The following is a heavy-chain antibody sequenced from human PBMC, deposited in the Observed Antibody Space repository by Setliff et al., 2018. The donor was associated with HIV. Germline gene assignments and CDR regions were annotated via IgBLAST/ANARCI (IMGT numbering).Heavy chain of an antibody. CDR3: AKSLAHSFGSGPYWHSTLYADY. CDR2: IAQPDGGV. CDR1: GFTFDRHT. Sequence: PGGSLRLSCATSGFTFDRHTMHWFRQVPGKGLEWVSAIAQPDGGVYADSVRGRFAVSRDNAKRILYLQMRSLRAEDTAVYCCAKSLAHSFGSGPYWHSTLYADYWGQGTLVTVSS. J-gene: IGHJ4*02. D-gene: IGHD3-10*01. V-gene: IGHV3-23*01.